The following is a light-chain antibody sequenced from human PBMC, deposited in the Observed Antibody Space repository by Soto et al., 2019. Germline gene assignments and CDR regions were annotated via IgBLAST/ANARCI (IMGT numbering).Light chain of an antibody. Sequence: DIRMTQSPSTLSASVGDRVTTTCRASQSITSWLAWYQQKPGKAPKLLIYKASSLESGVPSRFSGSGSGTEFTLTISSLQPDDFATYYCQQYNSYSYTFGQGTKLEIK. CDR1: QSITSW. V-gene: IGKV1-5*03. J-gene: IGKJ2*01. CDR3: QQYNSYSYT. CDR2: KAS.